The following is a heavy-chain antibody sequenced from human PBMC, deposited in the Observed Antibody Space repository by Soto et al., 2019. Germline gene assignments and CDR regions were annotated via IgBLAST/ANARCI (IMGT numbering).Heavy chain of an antibody. Sequence: QVHLVESGGGVVQAGRSLRLSCTASGLTFTSYAIHWVRQAPCKGLEWVSLISEDGANKYFAESVRGRFLISRDNSKNTVYLQMNSLRPEDTAVYFCARRLTSTVSALGYWGQGTLVTVSS. CDR2: ISEDGANK. V-gene: IGHV3-30-3*01. J-gene: IGHJ4*02. D-gene: IGHD6-19*01. CDR3: ARRLTSTVSALGY. CDR1: GLTFTSYA.